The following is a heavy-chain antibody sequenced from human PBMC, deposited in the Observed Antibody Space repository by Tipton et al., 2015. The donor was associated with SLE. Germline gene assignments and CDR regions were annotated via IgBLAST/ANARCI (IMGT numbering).Heavy chain of an antibody. CDR2: INHSGST. CDR1: GGSFSGYY. Sequence: TLSLTCAVYGGSFSGYYWSWIRQPPGKGLEWIGEINHSGSTNYNPSLKSRVTISVDTSKNQFSLKLSSVTAADTAVYYCARGGGGYQLLSGYYYDMDVWGKGTTVTVSS. J-gene: IGHJ6*03. CDR3: ARGGGGYQLLSGYYYDMDV. D-gene: IGHD2-2*01. V-gene: IGHV4-34*01.